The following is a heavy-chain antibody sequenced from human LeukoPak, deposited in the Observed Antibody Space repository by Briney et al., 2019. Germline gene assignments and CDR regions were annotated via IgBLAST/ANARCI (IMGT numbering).Heavy chain of an antibody. CDR1: GGSISSGDYY. J-gene: IGHJ5*02. Sequence: SQTLSLTCTVSGGSISSGDYYWSWIRQPPGKGLEWIGYIYYSGSTYYNPCLKSRVTISVDTSKNQFSLKLSSVTAADTAVYYCARDPFPHAINYYDSSGYPWGQGTLVTVSS. D-gene: IGHD3-22*01. V-gene: IGHV4-30-4*08. CDR3: ARDPFPHAINYYDSSGYP. CDR2: IYYSGST.